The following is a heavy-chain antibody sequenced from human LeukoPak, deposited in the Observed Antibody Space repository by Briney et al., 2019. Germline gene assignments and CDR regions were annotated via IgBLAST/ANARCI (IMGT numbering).Heavy chain of an antibody. D-gene: IGHD3-10*01. V-gene: IGHV3-7*01. Sequence: GGSLRLSCAASGFTFSSYWMSWVRQAPGKGLEWVANIKQDGSEKYYVDSVKGRFTISRDNAKNSLYLQMNSLRAEDTALYYCARDLGSGEPLFDYWGQGTLVTVSS. J-gene: IGHJ4*02. CDR2: IKQDGSEK. CDR1: GFTFSSYW. CDR3: ARDLGSGEPLFDY.